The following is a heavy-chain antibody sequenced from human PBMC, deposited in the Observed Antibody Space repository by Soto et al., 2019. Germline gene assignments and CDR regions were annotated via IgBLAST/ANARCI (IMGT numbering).Heavy chain of an antibody. D-gene: IGHD3-10*01. Sequence: QVPLVESGGGVVQPGRSLRLSCAASGFTFSNYGMHWVRQAPGKGLEGVAVILNDGSNRYHADSVKDRFTISRDNSKNTLYLQMNSLRAEDTAVYYCARDDEYSGNGMDVWGQGTTVTVS. CDR3: ARDDEYSGNGMDV. CDR1: GFTFSNYG. J-gene: IGHJ6*02. V-gene: IGHV3-33*01. CDR2: ILNDGSNR.